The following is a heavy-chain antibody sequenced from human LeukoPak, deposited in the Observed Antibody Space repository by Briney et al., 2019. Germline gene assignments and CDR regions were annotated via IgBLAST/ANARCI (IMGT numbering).Heavy chain of an antibody. D-gene: IGHD6-19*01. CDR2: ISWNSGSI. V-gene: IGHV3-9*01. CDR1: GFTFDDYA. CDR3: ARDLGRAAVANFDY. J-gene: IGHJ4*02. Sequence: GGSLRLSCAASGFTFDDYAMHWVRQAPGKGLEWVSGISWNSGSIGYADSVKGRFTISRDNAKNSLYLQMNSLRAEDTAVYYCARDLGRAAVANFDYWGQGTLVTVSS.